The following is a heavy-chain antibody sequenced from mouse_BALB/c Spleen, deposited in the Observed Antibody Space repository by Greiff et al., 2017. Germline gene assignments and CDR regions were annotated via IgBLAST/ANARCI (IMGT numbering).Heavy chain of an antibody. V-gene: IGHV1S81*02. D-gene: IGHD1-1*01. CDR2: INPSNGRT. CDR3: ARYYGSSYGFAY. CDR1: GYTFTSYW. Sequence: QVQLQQSGTVLARPGASVKLSCKASGYTFTSYWMHWVKQRPGQGLEWIGEINPSNGRTNYNEKFKSKATLTVDKSSSTAYMQLSSLTSEDSAVYYCARYYGSSYGFAYWGQGTLVTVSA. J-gene: IGHJ3*01.